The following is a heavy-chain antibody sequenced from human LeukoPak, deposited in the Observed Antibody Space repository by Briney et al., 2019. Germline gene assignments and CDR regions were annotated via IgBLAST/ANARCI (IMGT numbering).Heavy chain of an antibody. D-gene: IGHD2-2*01. CDR3: ARVVRIVVVPAAIFHNWFDP. Sequence: GGSLRLSCAASGFTFSSYEMNWVRQAPGKGLEWVSYISSSGSTTYYADSVKGRFTISRDNAKNSLYLQMNSLRAEDTAVYYCARVVRIVVVPAAIFHNWFDPWGQGTLVTVSS. J-gene: IGHJ5*02. CDR1: GFTFSSYE. CDR2: ISSSGSTT. V-gene: IGHV3-48*03.